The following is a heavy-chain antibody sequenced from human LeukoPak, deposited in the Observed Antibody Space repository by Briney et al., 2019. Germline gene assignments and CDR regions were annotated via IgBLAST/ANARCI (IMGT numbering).Heavy chain of an antibody. D-gene: IGHD1-14*01. CDR3: AITALNPFDS. J-gene: IGHJ4*02. V-gene: IGHV1-8*02. CDR2: MNPNSAST. Sequence: ASVKVSCKTSGYTFSIYYIHWVRQATGQGLEWMGRMNPNSASTDYPQKFQGRVTMTRNTSISTAYMELNSLRSEDTAVYYCAITALNPFDSWGQGTLVTVSS. CDR1: GYTFSIYY.